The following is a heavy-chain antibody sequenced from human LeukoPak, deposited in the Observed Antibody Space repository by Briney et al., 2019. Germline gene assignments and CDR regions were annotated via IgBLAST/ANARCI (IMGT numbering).Heavy chain of an antibody. J-gene: IGHJ4*02. Sequence: PGGSLRLSCAASGFTFSSYAMHWVRQAPGKGLEWVAVISYDGSNKYYADSVKGRFTISRDNSKNTLYLQMNSLRAEDTAVYYCAREHDSGSSYFDYWGQGTLVTVSS. D-gene: IGHD3-10*01. CDR2: ISYDGSNK. CDR1: GFTFSSYA. V-gene: IGHV3-30-3*01. CDR3: AREHDSGSSYFDY.